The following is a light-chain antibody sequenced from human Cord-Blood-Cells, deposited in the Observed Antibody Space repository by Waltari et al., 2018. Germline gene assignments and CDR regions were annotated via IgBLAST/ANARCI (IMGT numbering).Light chain of an antibody. Sequence: QSVLTQPPSASGTPGQRVTIPCSGSSSNIGSNTVNWYQQLPGTAPKLLIYSNNQRPSGVPDRCSGSKAGTSASLAISGLQSEDEADYYCAAWDDSLNALFGGGTKLTVL. CDR1: SSNIGSNT. CDR2: SNN. CDR3: AAWDDSLNAL. V-gene: IGLV1-44*01. J-gene: IGLJ2*01.